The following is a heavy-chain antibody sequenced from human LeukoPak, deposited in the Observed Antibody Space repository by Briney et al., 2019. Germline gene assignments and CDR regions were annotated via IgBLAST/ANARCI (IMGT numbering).Heavy chain of an antibody. J-gene: IGHJ4*02. CDR2: IYYSGST. Sequence: PSETLSLTCAVSGGSISSYYWSWIRQPPGKGLEWIRYIYYSGSTNYNPSLKSRVTISVDTSKNQFSLKLSSVTAADTAVYYCATARRTVTTYFFDYWGQGTLVTVSS. CDR3: ATARRTVTTYFFDY. D-gene: IGHD4-17*01. CDR1: GGSISSYY. V-gene: IGHV4-59*01.